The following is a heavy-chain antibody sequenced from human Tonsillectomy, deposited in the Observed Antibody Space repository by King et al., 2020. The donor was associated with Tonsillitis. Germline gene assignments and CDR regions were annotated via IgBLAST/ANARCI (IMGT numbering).Heavy chain of an antibody. Sequence: EVQLVESGGALAQPGRSLRLSCTASGFTLGDNAINWVRQAPGRGLEWVGFTRSKSYDGATEYAASVKGRFTISRDDAKNIAYLQMNSLKTEDTAVYYCARDPSYDFWTVQHMDVWGKGTTVTVSS. D-gene: IGHD3/OR15-3a*01. J-gene: IGHJ6*03. CDR1: GFTLGDNA. CDR3: ARDPSYDFWTVQHMDV. CDR2: TRSKSYDGAT. V-gene: IGHV3-49*04.